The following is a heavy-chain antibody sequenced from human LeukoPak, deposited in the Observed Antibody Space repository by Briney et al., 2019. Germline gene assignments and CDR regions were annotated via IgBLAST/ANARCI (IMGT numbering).Heavy chain of an antibody. Sequence: PGGSLRLSCAASGFTFSSYSMNWVRQAPGKGLEWVSSISSSSRYTYFADSVKGRFTISRDNAKNSLYLQMNSLRAEDTAVYYCARGEAITIFGARGQGTLVTVSS. V-gene: IGHV3-21*01. CDR1: GFTFSSYS. CDR2: ISSSSRYT. CDR3: ARGEAITIFGA. J-gene: IGHJ4*02. D-gene: IGHD3-3*01.